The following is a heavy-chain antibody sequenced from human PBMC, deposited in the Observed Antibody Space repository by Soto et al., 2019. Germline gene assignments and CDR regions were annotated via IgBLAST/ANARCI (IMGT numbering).Heavy chain of an antibody. CDR1: GFTFSSYG. Sequence: QVQLVESGGGVVQPGRSLRLSCAASGFTFSSYGMHWVRQAPGKGLEWVAVISYDGSNKYYADSVKGRFTISRDNSKNXLXLXXNSLRAEDTAVYYCAKEAYDYVWGSYRYKGDAFDIWGQGTMVTVSS. D-gene: IGHD3-16*02. CDR3: AKEAYDYVWGSYRYKGDAFDI. V-gene: IGHV3-30*18. J-gene: IGHJ3*02. CDR2: ISYDGSNK.